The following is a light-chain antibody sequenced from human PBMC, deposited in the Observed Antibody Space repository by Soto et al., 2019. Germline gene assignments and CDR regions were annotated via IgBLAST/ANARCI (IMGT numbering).Light chain of an antibody. CDR3: MLYMGGGLVV. Sequence: QTVVTQEPSFSVSPGGTVTLTCGLTSGSVSTTYYPSWYQQTPGQAPRTLIYSTNMRSSGVPDRFSGSILGNKAALTITGAQADDESDYHCMLYMGGGLVVFGGWTKLTVL. CDR2: STN. CDR1: SGSVSTTYY. J-gene: IGLJ2*01. V-gene: IGLV8-61*01.